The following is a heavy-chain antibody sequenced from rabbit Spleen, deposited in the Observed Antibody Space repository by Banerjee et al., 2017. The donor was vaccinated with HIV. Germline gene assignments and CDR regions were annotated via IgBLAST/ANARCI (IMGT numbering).Heavy chain of an antibody. J-gene: IGHJ3*01. D-gene: IGHD1-1*01. V-gene: IGHV1S40*01. CDR2: IDTGFGGTT. CDR1: GFSFSSSDY. Sequence: QSLEESGGGLVKPGASLTLTCTASGFSFSSSDYMCWVRQAPGKGLEWISCIDTGFGGTTYYASWAKGRFIMSRTSSTTVTLQMTSLTAADTATYFCARDLVAVIGWNFSLWGQGTLRHRL. CDR3: ARDLVAVIGWNFSL.